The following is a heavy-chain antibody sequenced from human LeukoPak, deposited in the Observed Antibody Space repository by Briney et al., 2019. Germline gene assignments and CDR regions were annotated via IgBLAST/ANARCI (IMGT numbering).Heavy chain of an antibody. J-gene: IGHJ4*02. V-gene: IGHV4-4*09. Sequence: PSDTLSLTCTVSVASISHCYWLWTRQTTERALEWRGHVHTSGGSTYDPSLKTRLTMSIDTSSSQLSLKRTAVTAADTAVYVCARLGSYHDFWGQGALVTVSS. CDR2: VHTSGGS. CDR3: ARLGSYHDF. D-gene: IGHD1-26*01. CDR1: VASISHCY.